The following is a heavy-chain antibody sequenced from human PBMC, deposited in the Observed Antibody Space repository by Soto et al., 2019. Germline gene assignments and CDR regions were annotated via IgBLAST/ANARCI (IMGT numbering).Heavy chain of an antibody. CDR1: GGTFSIYS. CDR2: IIPMFGAP. D-gene: IGHD6-19*01. J-gene: IGHJ4*02. CDR3: ARAFRQWLDKAGFDY. Sequence: QVQLVQSGAEVKKPGSSVKVSCQASGGTFSIYSINWVRQAPGQGLEWMGGIIPMFGAPNYAQKFQGRVTMTADETTSKAYMELSSLTSADTAVYFCARAFRQWLDKAGFDYWGQRTRVTVSS. V-gene: IGHV1-69*01.